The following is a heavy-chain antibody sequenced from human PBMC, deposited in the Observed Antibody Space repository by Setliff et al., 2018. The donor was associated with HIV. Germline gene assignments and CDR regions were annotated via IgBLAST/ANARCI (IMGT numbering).Heavy chain of an antibody. D-gene: IGHD2-2*01. Sequence: KSSETLSLTCTVSGGSMNNDIWAWIRQSPGRGLQWIGFISDTGNTNYNPSLESPITMSVDTANNQFSLRLTSVTAAATAIYYCARQHADYGFDIWGQGTMVTVSS. J-gene: IGHJ3*02. CDR2: ISDTGNT. V-gene: IGHV4-59*01. CDR1: GGSMNNDI. CDR3: ARQHADYGFDI.